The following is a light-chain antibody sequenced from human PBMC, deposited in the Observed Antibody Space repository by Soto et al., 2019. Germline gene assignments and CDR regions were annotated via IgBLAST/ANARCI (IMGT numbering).Light chain of an antibody. CDR3: QQLNSYPTWT. CDR1: QGISSD. CDR2: AAS. J-gene: IGKJ1*01. Sequence: DIQLTQSPSFLSASVGDRVTITCRASQGISSDLAWYQQKPGKAPKLLIYAASTLQSGVPSRFSGSGSGTEFTLTISSLQPEYFATYYCQQLNSYPTWTFGQGTKVEIK. V-gene: IGKV1-9*01.